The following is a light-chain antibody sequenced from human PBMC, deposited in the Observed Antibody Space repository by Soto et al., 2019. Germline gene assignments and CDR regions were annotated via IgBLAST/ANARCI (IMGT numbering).Light chain of an antibody. V-gene: IGLV2-14*01. CDR2: DVT. CDR3: SSYTSSSTPYV. J-gene: IGLJ1*01. Sequence: QSVLNQPASVSGAPGKSIPISCTGTSNDVGGYNYVSWYQQHPVKAPKLMIYDVTNRPSGVSDRFSGSKSGNTASLTISGLQAEDEADYYCSSYTSSSTPYVFGTGTKVTVL. CDR1: SNDVGGYNY.